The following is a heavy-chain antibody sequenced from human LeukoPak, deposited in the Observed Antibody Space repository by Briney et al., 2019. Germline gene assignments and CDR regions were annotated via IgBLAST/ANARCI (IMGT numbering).Heavy chain of an antibody. Sequence: QPGGSLRLSCAASGFTFSSYAMSWVRQAPGKGLEWVSAISGSGGSTYYADSVKGRFTISRDNSKNTLYLQMNSLRAEDTAVYYCAKDRILWFGTASAFDIWGQGTMVTVSS. V-gene: IGHV3-23*01. CDR1: GFTFSSYA. D-gene: IGHD3-10*01. CDR2: ISGSGGST. CDR3: AKDRILWFGTASAFDI. J-gene: IGHJ3*02.